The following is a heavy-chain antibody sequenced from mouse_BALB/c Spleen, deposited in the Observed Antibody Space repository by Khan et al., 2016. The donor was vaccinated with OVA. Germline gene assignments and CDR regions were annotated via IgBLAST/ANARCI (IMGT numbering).Heavy chain of an antibody. CDR1: GFTFSDYY. CDR3: ARGFYGDPFAY. CDR2: ISDGGGYT. Sequence: EVELVESGGDSVKPGGSLKLSCAASGFTFSDYYMYWVRQTPEKRLEWVATISDGGGYTYYVDSVQGRFTISRDDAKNHLYLQMSSLKSEDTAMYYCARGFYGDPFAYWGQGTLVTVSA. D-gene: IGHD2-13*01. J-gene: IGHJ3*01. V-gene: IGHV5-4*02.